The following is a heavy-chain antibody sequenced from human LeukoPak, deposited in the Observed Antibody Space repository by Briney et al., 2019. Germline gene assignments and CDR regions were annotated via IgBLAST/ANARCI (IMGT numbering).Heavy chain of an antibody. J-gene: IGHJ5*02. D-gene: IGHD3-22*01. Sequence: GGSLRLSCAASGFTFSSYAMHWVRQAPGKGLEWVAVISYDGSNKYYADSVKGRFTISRDNAKNSLYLQMNSLRAEDTAVYYCAREKIVVANWFDPWGQGTLVTVSS. CDR2: ISYDGSNK. CDR3: AREKIVVANWFDP. CDR1: GFTFSSYA. V-gene: IGHV3-30*04.